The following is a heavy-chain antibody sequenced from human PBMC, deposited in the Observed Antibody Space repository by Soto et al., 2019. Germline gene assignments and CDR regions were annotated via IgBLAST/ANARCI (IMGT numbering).Heavy chain of an antibody. CDR2: ISWKDEK. CDR3: AHRYGGYYDRWYFDS. CDR1: GFSLSTSGAG. J-gene: IGHJ4*02. D-gene: IGHD5-12*01. Sequence: QITLKESGPTLVKPTQTLTVTCTFSGFSLSTSGAGVGWIRQSPGKAPEWLALISWKDEKRNNPALKSRLTITKHTSKNQVVRTMADFDHVDTAAYFCAHRYGGYYDRWYFDSWGQGTLVTVSS. V-gene: IGHV2-5*01.